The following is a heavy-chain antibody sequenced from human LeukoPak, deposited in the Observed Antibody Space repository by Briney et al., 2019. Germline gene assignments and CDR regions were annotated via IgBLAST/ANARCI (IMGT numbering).Heavy chain of an antibody. J-gene: IGHJ5*02. CDR1: GGSISSSSYY. V-gene: IGHV4-39*07. Sequence: SETLSLTCTVSGGSISSSSYYWGWIRQPPGKGLEWIGEINHSGSTNYNPSLKSRVTISVDTSKNQFSLKLSSVTAADTAVYYCASLRVGANWDPWGQGTLVTVSS. CDR3: ASLRVGANWDP. D-gene: IGHD1-26*01. CDR2: INHSGST.